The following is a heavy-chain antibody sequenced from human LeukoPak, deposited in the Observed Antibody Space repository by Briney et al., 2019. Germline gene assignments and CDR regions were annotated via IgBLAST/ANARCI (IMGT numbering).Heavy chain of an antibody. CDR1: RFTSGAYA. D-gene: IGHD4-17*01. V-gene: IGHV3-49*04. CDR3: TSLPTVTSPYFDY. Sequence: QPGRSLRLSRTASRFTSGAYAISSVRQAPGKGLDLVGFIRSKAYGGTTEYSASAKGKFTISRDDSKSIAYLQMNSLKTEDTAVYYCTSLPTVTSPYFDYWGQGSLVSVSS. J-gene: IGHJ4*02. CDR2: IRSKAYGGTT.